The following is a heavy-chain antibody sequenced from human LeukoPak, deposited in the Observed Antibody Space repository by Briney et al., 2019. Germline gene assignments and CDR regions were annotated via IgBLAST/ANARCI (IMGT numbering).Heavy chain of an antibody. D-gene: IGHD6-13*01. V-gene: IGHV3-9*01. CDR1: GFTFDDYA. CDR2: ISWNSGSI. J-gene: IGHJ6*02. Sequence: GGSLRLSCAASGFTFDDYAMHWVRQAPGKGLEWVSGISWNSGSIGYADSVKGRFTISRDNSKNTLYLQMNSLRAEDTAVYYCATDIAAAAIDPYYYYGMDVWGQGTTVTVSS. CDR3: ATDIAAAAIDPYYYYGMDV.